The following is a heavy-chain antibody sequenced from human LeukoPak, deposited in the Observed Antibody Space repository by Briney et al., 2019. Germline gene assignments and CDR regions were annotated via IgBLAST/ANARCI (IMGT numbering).Heavy chain of an antibody. Sequence: PGGSLRLSCAASGFTFSSYSMNWVRQAPGKGLEWVSSISSSSSYIYYADSVKGRFTISRDNAKNSLYLQMNSLRAEDTAVYYCARVRSRKDIVATDYFDYWGQGTLVTVSS. CDR1: GFTFSSYS. CDR3: ARVRSRKDIVATDYFDY. J-gene: IGHJ4*02. CDR2: ISSSSSYI. D-gene: IGHD5-12*01. V-gene: IGHV3-21*01.